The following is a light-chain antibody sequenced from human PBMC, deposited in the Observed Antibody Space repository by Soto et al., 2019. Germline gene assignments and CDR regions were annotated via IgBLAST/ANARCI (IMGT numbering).Light chain of an antibody. CDR2: KAS. CDR1: QRSSPW. J-gene: IGKJ2*01. Sequence: DIQMTQSPSTLSASVGDRVTITCRASQRSSPWLAWYQQNPGKAPKILIYKASRVESGVTSRFSGSDSGTEFTLTISSLQPDDFATYFCQQYKTYSRTFGQGTKLEIK. CDR3: QQYKTYSRT. V-gene: IGKV1-5*03.